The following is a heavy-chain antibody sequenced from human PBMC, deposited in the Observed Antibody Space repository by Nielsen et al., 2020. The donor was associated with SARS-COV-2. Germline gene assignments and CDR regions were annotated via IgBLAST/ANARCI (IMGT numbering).Heavy chain of an antibody. CDR3: ARGDGIAARPLDY. Sequence: SETLSLTCAVYGGSFSGYYWSWIRQPPGKGLEGIGEINHSGSTNYNPSLRSRVTISVDTSKNQFSLKLSSVTAADTAVYYCARGDGIAARPLDYWGQGTLVTVSS. J-gene: IGHJ4*02. CDR2: INHSGST. D-gene: IGHD6-6*01. V-gene: IGHV4-34*01. CDR1: GGSFSGYY.